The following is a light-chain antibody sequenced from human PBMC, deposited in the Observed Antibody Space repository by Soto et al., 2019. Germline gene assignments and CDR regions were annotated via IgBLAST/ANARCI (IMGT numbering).Light chain of an antibody. CDR1: QSVLYSSNNKNY. V-gene: IGKV4-1*01. CDR2: WAS. J-gene: IGKJ2*01. Sequence: DIVMTQSPDSLAVSLGERATINCKSSQSVLYSSNNKNYLAWYQQKPGQPPNLLIYWASTRESGVPDRFSGSGSGTDFTLTISSLQAEDVAVYYCQPYYSTPYTFGQGTKLEIK. CDR3: QPYYSTPYT.